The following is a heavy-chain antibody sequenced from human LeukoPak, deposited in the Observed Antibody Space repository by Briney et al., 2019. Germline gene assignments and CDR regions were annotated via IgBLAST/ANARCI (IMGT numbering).Heavy chain of an antibody. D-gene: IGHD5-18*01. V-gene: IGHV4-59*08. CDR2: IYYTGST. Sequence: SETLSLTCSVSGVSVSSYYWSWIRQPPGKGLEWIGFIYYTGSTNYNPSLKSRVTISVDTSKNQFSLKLSSVTAADTAVYYCARHGYSYGYDWFDPWGQGTLVTVSS. J-gene: IGHJ5*02. CDR3: ARHGYSYGYDWFDP. CDR1: GVSVSSYY.